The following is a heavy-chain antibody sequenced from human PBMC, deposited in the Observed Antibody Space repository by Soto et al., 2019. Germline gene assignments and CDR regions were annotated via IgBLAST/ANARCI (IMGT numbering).Heavy chain of an antibody. Sequence: QGQLVQSGPEVKRPGSSVKVSCKDSGGLFSSFAISWVRQAPGQGLDWLGGIIPVFGTTNYAEKFQDRVTITADESTNTAYMELSSLTSGDTAMYYCARGGGPYVWFNEFWGQGTLVTVSS. CDR1: GGLFSSFA. D-gene: IGHD3-16*01. J-gene: IGHJ4*02. CDR2: IIPVFGTT. CDR3: ARGGGPYVWFNEF. V-gene: IGHV1-69*01.